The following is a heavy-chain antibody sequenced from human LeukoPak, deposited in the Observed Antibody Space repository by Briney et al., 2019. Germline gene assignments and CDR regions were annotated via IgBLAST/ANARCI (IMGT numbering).Heavy chain of an antibody. V-gene: IGHV3-64*01. J-gene: IGHJ4*02. CDR3: ARGGPAMVSNVAY. CDR1: GFTFSSYA. CDR2: ISSNGGST. D-gene: IGHD5-18*01. Sequence: EGSLRLFCAASGFTFSSYAMHWVRQAPGKGLEYVSAISSNGGSTYYANSVKGRFTISRDNSKNTLYLQMGSLRAEDMAVYYCARGGPAMVSNVAYWGQGTLVTVSS.